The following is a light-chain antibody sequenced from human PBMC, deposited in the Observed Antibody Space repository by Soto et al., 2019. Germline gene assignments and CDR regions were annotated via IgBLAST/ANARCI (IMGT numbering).Light chain of an antibody. CDR3: QQYNRLWT. V-gene: IGKV1-5*03. CDR2: KAS. Sequence: DIQMTQSPSTLSASVGDRVTITCRASQSISSWLAWYQQKPGKAPMLLIYKASSLESGVPSRFTCSGSGTERTIIFSTLQPGDFATYYSQQYNRLWTFGQGTKVEIK. CDR1: QSISSW. J-gene: IGKJ1*01.